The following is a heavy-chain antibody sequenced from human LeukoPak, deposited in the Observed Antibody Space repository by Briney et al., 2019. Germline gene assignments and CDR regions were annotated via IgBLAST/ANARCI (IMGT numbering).Heavy chain of an antibody. Sequence: AASVTVSCKASGGTFTIYAISWVRQAPGQGGEWMGGIIPIFGTANYAQKFQGRVTINADETTSRDYMEGRRRRGGDRGGCECGRVPEGYCSGGSCYYFDSSGQGTLVTVSS. CDR3: GRVPEGYCSGGSCYYFDS. D-gene: IGHD2-15*01. J-gene: IGHJ4*02. CDR2: IIPIFGTA. V-gene: IGHV1-69*13. CDR1: GGTFTIYA.